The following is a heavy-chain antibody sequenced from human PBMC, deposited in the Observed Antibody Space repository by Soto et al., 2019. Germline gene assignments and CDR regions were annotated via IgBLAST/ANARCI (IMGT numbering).Heavy chain of an antibody. CDR1: GFTFSSYS. Sequence: PGGSLRLSCAASGFTFSSYSMNWVRQAPGKGLEWVSSISSSSSYIYYADSVKGRFTISRDNAKNSLYLQMNSLRAEDTAVYYCARDIVVPAATVYYYYYGMDVWGQGTTVTVSS. CDR3: ARDIVVPAATVYYYYYGMDV. V-gene: IGHV3-21*01. CDR2: ISSSSSYI. D-gene: IGHD2-2*01. J-gene: IGHJ6*02.